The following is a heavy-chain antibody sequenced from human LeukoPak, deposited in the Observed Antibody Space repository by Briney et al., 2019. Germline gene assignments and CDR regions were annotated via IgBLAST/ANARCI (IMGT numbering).Heavy chain of an antibody. J-gene: IGHJ4*02. V-gene: IGHV3-64*01. Sequence: HGGSLRLSCAASGFMFSDYDMHWVRQAPGKGLEYVSHISANGGSTYYAISVKGRFTISRDNSKNTLYLQMGSLRAEDMAVYYCARGRGYIYGYDYWGQGTLVTVSS. D-gene: IGHD5-18*01. CDR1: GFMFSDYD. CDR2: ISANGGST. CDR3: ARGRGYIYGYDY.